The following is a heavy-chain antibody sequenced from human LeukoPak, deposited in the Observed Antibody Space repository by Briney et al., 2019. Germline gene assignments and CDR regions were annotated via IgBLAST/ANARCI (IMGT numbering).Heavy chain of an antibody. Sequence: GGALRVSCAASGFTFSSYEMNWVCQAPGEGLGWVAYISSSGATTYYADSVKGRFTIPRDNAKKSLHLQMNSLRAADTAVYYCARDRLRFDYWGQGTLVTVSS. CDR1: GFTFSSYE. CDR3: ARDRLRFDY. CDR2: ISSSGATT. V-gene: IGHV3-48*03. J-gene: IGHJ4*02. D-gene: IGHD3-16*01.